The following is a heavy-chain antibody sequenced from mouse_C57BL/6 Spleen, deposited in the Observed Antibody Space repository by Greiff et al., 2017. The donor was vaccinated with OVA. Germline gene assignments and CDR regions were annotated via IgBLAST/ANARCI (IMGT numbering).Heavy chain of an antibody. CDR3: ARDTTVVNPFAY. Sequence: EVQLQQSGPELVKPGASVKLSCKASGYTFTVYYMHWVKQSPGQSLEWIGYINPNNGGTSYNQKFKGKATLTVNKSSSTAYMELRSRTSEESAVDYCARDTTVVNPFAYWGQGTLVTVSA. CDR2: INPNNGGT. CDR1: GYTFTVYY. J-gene: IGHJ3*01. D-gene: IGHD1-1*01. V-gene: IGHV1-22*01.